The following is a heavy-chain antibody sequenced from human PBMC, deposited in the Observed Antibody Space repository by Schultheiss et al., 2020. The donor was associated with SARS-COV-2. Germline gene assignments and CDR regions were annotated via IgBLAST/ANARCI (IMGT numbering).Heavy chain of an antibody. Sequence: GGSLRLSCAASGFTFSNYAMSWVRQAPGKGLEWVSAISGSGGSTYYADSVKGRFTVSRDNAKNSLYLQMKSLRDGDTAVYYCARGGDSGYAEIDSWGQGTLVTVSS. CDR3: ARGGDSGYAEIDS. V-gene: IGHV3-23*01. D-gene: IGHD5-12*01. CDR2: ISGSGGST. J-gene: IGHJ4*02. CDR1: GFTFSNYA.